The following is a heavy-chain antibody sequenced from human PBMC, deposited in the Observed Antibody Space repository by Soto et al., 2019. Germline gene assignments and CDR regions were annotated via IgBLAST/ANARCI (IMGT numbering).Heavy chain of an antibody. CDR3: RRDHWSGGSCHFDY. D-gene: IGHD2-15*01. CDR1: GFTIISYD. CDR2: IGPAGDQ. Sequence: EVQLVESGGGLVQPGGSLRLSCAASGFTIISYDFHWVRQPTGKGLDWVSAIGPAGDQYSPGSVKGRITISRENARNAFYLQMNSMRAGDTAMYYCRRDHWSGGSCHFDYWGQGTLVTVSS. V-gene: IGHV3-13*05. J-gene: IGHJ4*02.